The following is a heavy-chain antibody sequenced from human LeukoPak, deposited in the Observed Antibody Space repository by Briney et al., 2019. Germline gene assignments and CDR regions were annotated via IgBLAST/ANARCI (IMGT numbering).Heavy chain of an antibody. Sequence: PGGSLRLTCAASGFTFSSYSMNWVRQAPGKGLEWVSSISSSSYIYYADSVKGRFTISRDNAKNSLYLQMNSLRAEDTAVYYCVRDGFGLAVTEGNYWGQGTLVTVSS. V-gene: IGHV3-21*01. D-gene: IGHD2-21*02. J-gene: IGHJ4*02. CDR2: ISSSSYI. CDR3: VRDGFGLAVTEGNY. CDR1: GFTFSSYS.